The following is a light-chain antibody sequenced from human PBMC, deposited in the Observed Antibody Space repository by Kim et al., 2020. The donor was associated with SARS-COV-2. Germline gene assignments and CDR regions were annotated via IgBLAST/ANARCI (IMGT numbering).Light chain of an antibody. CDR3: CSYAGSYTWV. Sequence: QSALTQPRSVSGSPEQSVTISCTGTSSDVGGYGLVSWYQQLPGKAPTLMIYDVNTRPSGVPDRFSGSKSGNTASLTISGLQAEDEADYYCCSYAGSYTWVFGGGTQLTVL. J-gene: IGLJ3*02. V-gene: IGLV2-11*01. CDR2: DVN. CDR1: SSDVGGYGL.